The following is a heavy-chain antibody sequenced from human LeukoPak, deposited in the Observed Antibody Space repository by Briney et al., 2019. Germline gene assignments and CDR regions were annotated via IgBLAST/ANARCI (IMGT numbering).Heavy chain of an antibody. CDR3: ARNPPAVMDFDY. Sequence: GGALRLSCAASGFTFSSYSMNWVRQALGKELEWVSSIRSSSSYIYYADAVKGRFIISIDNAKNSLYLQMNSLRADDTAVYYCARNPPAVMDFDYWGQGILVTVSS. J-gene: IGHJ4*02. CDR2: IRSSSSYI. CDR1: GFTFSSYS. V-gene: IGHV3-21*01. D-gene: IGHD3-16*01.